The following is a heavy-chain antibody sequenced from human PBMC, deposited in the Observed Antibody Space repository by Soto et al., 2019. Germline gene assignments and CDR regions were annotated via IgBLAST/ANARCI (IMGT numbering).Heavy chain of an antibody. J-gene: IGHJ4*02. V-gene: IGHV1-58*01. CDR1: GFTFTSSA. CDR3: AADVDTAMVPYYFDY. D-gene: IGHD5-18*01. CDR2: IVVGSGNT. Sequence: GASVTVSSKASGFTFTSSAVQWVRQARGQRLEWIGWIVVGSGNTNYAQKFQERVTITRDMSTSTAYMELSSLRSEDTAVYYCAADVDTAMVPYYFDYWGQGTLVTVS.